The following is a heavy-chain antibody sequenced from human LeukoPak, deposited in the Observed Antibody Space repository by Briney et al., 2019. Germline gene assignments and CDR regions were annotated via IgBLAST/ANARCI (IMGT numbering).Heavy chain of an antibody. V-gene: IGHV4-39*01. D-gene: IGHD3-9*01. J-gene: IGHJ4*02. CDR1: GGSISSSPYY. Sequence: SETLSLTCTVSGGSISSSPYYWAWIRQPPGEGLEWIGSFYYSGSTYYNPSLNSRVTISVDTSKNQFSLKLSSVTAADTAVHYCARPVGYDILTGYDYWGQGTLVTVSS. CDR2: FYYSGST. CDR3: ARPVGYDILTGYDY.